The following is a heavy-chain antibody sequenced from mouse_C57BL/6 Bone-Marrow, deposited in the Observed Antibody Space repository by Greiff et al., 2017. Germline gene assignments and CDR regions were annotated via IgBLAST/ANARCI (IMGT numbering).Heavy chain of an antibody. Sequence: EVMLVESGAGLVKPGGSLTLSCAASGFTFSSYAMSWVRQTPEKRLEWVAYISSGGDYIYYADTVKGRFTLSRDNARNTLYLQMSSLKSEDTAMYYCTRGYGCSLYAMDYCGQGTSVTVSS. D-gene: IGHD1-1*01. V-gene: IGHV5-9-1*02. CDR1: GFTFSSYA. CDR3: TRGYGCSLYAMDY. J-gene: IGHJ4*01. CDR2: ISSGGDYI.